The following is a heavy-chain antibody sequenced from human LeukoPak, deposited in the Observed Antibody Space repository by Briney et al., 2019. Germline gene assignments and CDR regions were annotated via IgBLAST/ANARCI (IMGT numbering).Heavy chain of an antibody. CDR1: GFTFSTSW. D-gene: IGHD5-24*01. V-gene: IGHV3-74*01. Sequence: GGSLRLSCAASGFTFSTSWMHWVRQAPGKGLVWVSRVESNGRNTIYAGSVKGRFTISRDNRKNTLYLQMNSLRAEDTAVYYCARDGSAYNFDYWGQGTLVTVSS. CDR3: ARDGSAYNFDY. CDR2: VESNGRNT. J-gene: IGHJ4*02.